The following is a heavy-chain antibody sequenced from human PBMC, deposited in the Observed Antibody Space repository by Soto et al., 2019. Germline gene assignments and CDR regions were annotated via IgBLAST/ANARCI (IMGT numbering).Heavy chain of an antibody. CDR2: SRNKANSYTT. CDR1: GFTLSDHY. D-gene: IGHD3-3*01. CDR3: ARSGGMDV. J-gene: IGHJ6*02. V-gene: IGHV3-72*01. Sequence: EVQLVESGGGLVQPGGSLRLSCAASGFTLSDHYMDWVRQAPGKGLEWVGRSRNKANSYTTEYAASVKGRFTISRDDSKNSLYLQMNSLKTEDTAVYYSARSGGMDVWGQGTTVTVSS.